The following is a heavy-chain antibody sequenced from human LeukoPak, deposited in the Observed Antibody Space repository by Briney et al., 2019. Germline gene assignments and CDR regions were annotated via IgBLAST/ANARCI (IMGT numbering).Heavy chain of an antibody. J-gene: IGHJ4*02. CDR2: ASWAGGTT. V-gene: IGHV3-43*01. CDR1: GFNFDRYT. D-gene: IGHD3-10*02. Sequence: GSLRLSCATSGFNFDRYTIHWVRQAPGKGLEWVSLASWAGGTTFYSDPVRGRFTISRDSGRKSVYLQMNSLTTDDTAFYFCAKELDTMFFDYWGQGALVTVSS. CDR3: AKELDTMFFDY.